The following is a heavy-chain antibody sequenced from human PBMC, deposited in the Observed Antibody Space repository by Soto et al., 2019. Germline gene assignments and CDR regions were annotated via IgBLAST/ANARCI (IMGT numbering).Heavy chain of an antibody. Sequence: QVQLVESGGGVGQPGRSLRLSCAAFGFSFSNYGMHWVRQAPGKGLEWVAVISYDGTNKYYADSVKGRFTISRDDSKNTLYLQMSSLRAEDTAVYYCAKAQDSGYYVRTEFDYWGQGNLVTVSS. D-gene: IGHD5-12*01. CDR2: ISYDGTNK. V-gene: IGHV3-30*18. CDR3: AKAQDSGYYVRTEFDY. CDR1: GFSFSNYG. J-gene: IGHJ4*02.